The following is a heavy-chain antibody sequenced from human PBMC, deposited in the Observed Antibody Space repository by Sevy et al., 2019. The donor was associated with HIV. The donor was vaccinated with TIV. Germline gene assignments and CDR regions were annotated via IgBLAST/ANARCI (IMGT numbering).Heavy chain of an antibody. Sequence: ASVKVSCKVSGYTLTELSMHWVRQAPGKGLEWMGGFDPEDGETIYAQKFQGRVTMTEDTSTDTAYMELSSLRSEDTAVYYCATSSAGVNWFDPRGQGTLVTVSS. CDR1: GYTLTELS. CDR3: ATSSAGVNWFDP. CDR2: FDPEDGET. J-gene: IGHJ5*02. D-gene: IGHD6-13*01. V-gene: IGHV1-24*01.